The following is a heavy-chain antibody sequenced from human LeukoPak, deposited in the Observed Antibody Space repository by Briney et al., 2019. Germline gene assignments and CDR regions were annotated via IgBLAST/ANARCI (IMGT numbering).Heavy chain of an antibody. D-gene: IGHD2-8*02. CDR1: GFTFSTFA. J-gene: IGHJ4*02. CDR2: IFPSGGEI. CDR3: ATYRQVLLPFES. Sequence: GGSLRLSCEASGFTFSTFAMIWVRQPPGKGLEWVSSIFPSGGEIHYADSVRGRFTISRDNSKSTLSLQMNSLRAEDTAIYYCATYRQVLLPFESWGQGTLATVSS. V-gene: IGHV3-23*01.